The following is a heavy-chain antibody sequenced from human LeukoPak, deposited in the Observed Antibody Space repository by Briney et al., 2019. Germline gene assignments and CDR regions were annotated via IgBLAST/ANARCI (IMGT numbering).Heavy chain of an antibody. Sequence: PSETLSLTCTVSGGSVSSYYWSWIRQPPGKGLEWIGYIYYSGSTNYNPSLKSRVTISVDTSKNQFSLKLSSVTAADTVVYYCARSPYYYGSGSYFRPWGQGTLVTVSS. CDR2: IYYSGST. D-gene: IGHD3-10*01. CDR1: GGSVSSYY. J-gene: IGHJ4*02. V-gene: IGHV4-59*02. CDR3: ARSPYYYGSGSYFRP.